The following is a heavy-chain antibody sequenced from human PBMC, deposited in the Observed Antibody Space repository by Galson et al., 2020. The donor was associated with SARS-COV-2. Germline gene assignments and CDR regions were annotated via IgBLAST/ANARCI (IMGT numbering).Heavy chain of an antibody. V-gene: IGHV3-9*01. J-gene: IGHJ4*02. CDR3: EKGIGYSSGGVDY. CDR2: ISWNSGSI. Sequence: GGSLRLSCASSGFTCDDYAMNWARPAPGKGLGWVSGISWNSGSIGYADSVKGRFTISRDNAKNSLYLQMNSLRAEDTDLYYCEKGIGYSSGGVDYWGQGTLVTVSS. CDR1: GFTCDDYA. D-gene: IGHD6-19*01.